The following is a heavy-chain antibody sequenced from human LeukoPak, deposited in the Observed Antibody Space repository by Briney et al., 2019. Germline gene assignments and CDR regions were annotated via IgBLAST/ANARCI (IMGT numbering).Heavy chain of an antibody. J-gene: IGHJ4*02. CDR2: IYPGYSDT. CDR3: ALADYGGNSLRFDY. D-gene: IGHD4-23*01. CDR1: GYSFTSYW. Sequence: GASLMTSRKGSGYSFTSYWIGWVRQLPGKGLGGMGIIYPGYSDTRYSPSFQRHVTISADKSISTAYLQWSSLKASDTAMYYCALADYGGNSLRFDYWGQGTLVTVSS. V-gene: IGHV5-51*01.